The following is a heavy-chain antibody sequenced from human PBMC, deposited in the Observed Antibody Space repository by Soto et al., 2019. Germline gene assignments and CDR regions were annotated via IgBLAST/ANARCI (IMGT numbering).Heavy chain of an antibody. V-gene: IGHV5-51*01. CDR3: AILQRDYDFWSGPYYFDY. Sequence: PGESLKISCKGSGYSFTSYWIGWVRQMPGKGLEWMGIIYPGDSDTRYSPSFQGQVTISADKSISTAYLQWSSLKASDTAMYYCAILQRDYDFWSGPYYFDYWGHGTLVTVSS. CDR2: IYPGDSDT. D-gene: IGHD3-3*01. CDR1: GYSFTSYW. J-gene: IGHJ4*01.